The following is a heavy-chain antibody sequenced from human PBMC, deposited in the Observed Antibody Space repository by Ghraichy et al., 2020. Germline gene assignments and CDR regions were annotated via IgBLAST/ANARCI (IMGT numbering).Heavy chain of an antibody. CDR2: TYYRSKWYN. CDR1: GDSVSSNSAA. J-gene: IGHJ5*02. Sequence: SQTLSLTCAISGDSVSSNSAAWNWIRQSPSRGLEWLGRTYYRSKWYNDYAVSVKSRITINPDTSKNQFSLQLNSVTPEDTAVYYCARGEFYGGNSYNWFDPWGQGTLVTVSS. CDR3: ARGEFYGGNSYNWFDP. D-gene: IGHD4-23*01. V-gene: IGHV6-1*01.